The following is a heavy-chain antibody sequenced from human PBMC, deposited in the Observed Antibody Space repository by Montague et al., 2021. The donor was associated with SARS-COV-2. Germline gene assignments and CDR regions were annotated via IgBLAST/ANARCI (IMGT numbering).Heavy chain of an antibody. CDR2: IYYSGST. Sequence: TLSLTCTVSGGSISSGGYYWSWIRQHPGKGLEWIGYIYYSGSTYYNPSLKSRVTISVDTSKNQFSLKLSSVTAADTAVYYCARYEGYYDILTGYSTPHYYYGMDVWGQGTTVTVSS. V-gene: IGHV4-31*03. CDR3: ARYEGYYDILTGYSTPHYYYGMDV. CDR1: GGSISSGGYY. D-gene: IGHD3-9*01. J-gene: IGHJ6*02.